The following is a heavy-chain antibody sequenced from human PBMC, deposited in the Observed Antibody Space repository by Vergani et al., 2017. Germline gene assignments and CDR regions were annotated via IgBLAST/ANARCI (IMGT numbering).Heavy chain of an antibody. CDR3: ASRGYSYGYGYYYGMDV. Sequence: EVQLLESGGGLVQPGGSLRLSCAASGVTFSSYAMSWVRQAPGKGLEWVSAISGSGSSTYYSDSVKGRFTISRDNSKNTLYLQMNSLRAEDTAVYYCASRGYSYGYGYYYGMDVWGKGTTVTVSS. V-gene: IGHV3-23*01. CDR2: ISGSGSST. J-gene: IGHJ6*04. D-gene: IGHD5-18*01. CDR1: GVTFSSYA.